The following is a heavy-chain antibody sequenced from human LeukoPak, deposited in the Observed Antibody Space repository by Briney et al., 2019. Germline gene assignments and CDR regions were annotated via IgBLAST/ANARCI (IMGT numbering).Heavy chain of an antibody. D-gene: IGHD4-17*01. V-gene: IGHV4-59*12. J-gene: IGHJ4*02. Sequence: PSETLSLTCTVSGGSISSYYWSWIRQPPGKGLEWIGYIYYSGSTNYNPSLKSRVTISVDTSKNQFSLKLSSVTAADTAVYYCARARHHGDYRYWGQGTLVTVSS. CDR3: ARARHHGDYRY. CDR2: IYYSGST. CDR1: GGSISSYY.